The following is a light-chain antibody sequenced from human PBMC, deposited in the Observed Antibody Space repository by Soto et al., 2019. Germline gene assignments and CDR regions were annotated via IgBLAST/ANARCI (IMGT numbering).Light chain of an antibody. CDR1: SSDVGGYNY. V-gene: IGLV2-8*01. CDR3: TSYAGSNNVV. CDR2: EGS. J-gene: IGLJ2*01. Sequence: QSALTQPPSASGSPGQSVTISCTGTSSDVGGYNYVSWYQQHPGKAPKLMLYEGSKRPSGVPDRFSGSKSGNTASLTVSGLQAEDEADYYCTSYAGSNNVVFGGGTQLTVL.